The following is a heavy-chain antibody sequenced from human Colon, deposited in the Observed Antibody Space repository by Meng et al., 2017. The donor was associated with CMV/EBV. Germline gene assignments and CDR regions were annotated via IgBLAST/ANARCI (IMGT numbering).Heavy chain of an antibody. CDR3: ARVVVVPAAILRSWFDP. CDR1: GYTFTSYG. D-gene: IGHD2-2*02. J-gene: IGHJ5*02. V-gene: IGHV1-18*01. Sequence: ASVKVSCKASGYTFTSYGISWVRQAPGQGLEWMGWISAYNGNTNYAQKLQGRVTMTTDTSTSTAYMELRSLISDDTAVYYCARVVVVPAAILRSWFDPWGQGTLVTVSS. CDR2: ISAYNGNT.